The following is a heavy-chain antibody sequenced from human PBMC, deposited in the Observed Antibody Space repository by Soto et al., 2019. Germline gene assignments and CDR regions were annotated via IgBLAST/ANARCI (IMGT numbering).Heavy chain of an antibody. Sequence: EVQLLESGGGLVQPGGSLRLSCAASGFTFRSYAMSWVRQAPGRGLECVSSIDGSGAGAYYADSVKGRFTISGDNSKNTLDLQMNSLRAEDTAVYYCAKGDILTGSKEGWDYWGQGTLVTVSS. CDR1: GFTFRSYA. D-gene: IGHD3-9*01. CDR2: IDGSGAGA. J-gene: IGHJ4*02. CDR3: AKGDILTGSKEGWDY. V-gene: IGHV3-23*01.